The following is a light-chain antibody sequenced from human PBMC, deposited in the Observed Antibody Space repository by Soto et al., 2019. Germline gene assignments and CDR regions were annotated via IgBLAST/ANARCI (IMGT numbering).Light chain of an antibody. V-gene: IGKV3-11*01. J-gene: IGKJ5*01. CDR3: QQRSNWPPLT. CDR1: QSVNKY. Sequence: EIVLTQSPATLSLSPGERATLSCRASQSVNKYLVWYQQKPGQAPRLLIYDASKRATGTPYRFSGSGSGTDFALTISSLEPEDFAVYYCQQRSNWPPLTFGQGTRLEIK. CDR2: DAS.